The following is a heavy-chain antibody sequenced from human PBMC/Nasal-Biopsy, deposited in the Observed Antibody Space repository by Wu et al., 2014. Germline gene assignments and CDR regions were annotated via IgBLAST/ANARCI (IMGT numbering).Heavy chain of an antibody. J-gene: IGHJ6*02. CDR3: GKGLSTGSYPHIYYYGMDV. D-gene: IGHD3-10*01. CDR1: GSTFSKSA. CDR2: ISGSGGSE. Sequence: LRLSCAVSGSTFSKSAMNWVRQAPGKGLEWVSGISGSGGSEYYGESVKGRFTISRDNSKNTLYLQMNSLRLEDTAVYYCGKGLSTGSYPHIYYYGMDVWGQGTTVTGLL. V-gene: IGHV3-23*01.